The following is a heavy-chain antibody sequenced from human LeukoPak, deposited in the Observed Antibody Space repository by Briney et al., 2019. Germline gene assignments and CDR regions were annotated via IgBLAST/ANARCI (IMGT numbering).Heavy chain of an antibody. Sequence: SETLSLTCAVYGGSFSGYYWSWIRQPPGKGLEWIREINHSGSTNYNPSLKGRVTISVDTSKNQFSLKLSSVTAADTAVFYCASIAAAGIDAFDIWGQGTMVTVSS. CDR1: GGSFSGYY. CDR3: ASIAAAGIDAFDI. J-gene: IGHJ3*02. CDR2: INHSGST. V-gene: IGHV4-34*01. D-gene: IGHD6-13*01.